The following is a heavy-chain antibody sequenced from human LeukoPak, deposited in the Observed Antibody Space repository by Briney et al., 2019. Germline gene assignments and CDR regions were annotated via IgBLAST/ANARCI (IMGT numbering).Heavy chain of an antibody. J-gene: IGHJ4*02. CDR3: ARVRYSSSWYYFDY. D-gene: IGHD6-13*01. Sequence: SETLSLTCTVSGGSISSYYWSWIRQPAGKGLEWIGRIYTSGSTNYNPSLKSRVTMSVDTSKNQFSLKLSPVTAADTAVYYCARVRYSSSWYYFDYWGQGTLVTVSS. CDR2: IYTSGST. V-gene: IGHV4-4*07. CDR1: GGSISSYY.